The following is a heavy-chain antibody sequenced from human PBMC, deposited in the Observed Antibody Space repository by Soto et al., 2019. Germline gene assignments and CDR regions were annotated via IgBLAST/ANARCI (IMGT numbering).Heavy chain of an antibody. CDR1: GGSMNNGGYY. CDR3: ARRGGSSSRYYYYALDV. J-gene: IGHJ6*02. V-gene: IGHV4-31*03. D-gene: IGHD6-6*01. CDR2: IYSNGDT. Sequence: SETLSLTCSVSGGSMNNGGYYWSWIRQLPGKGLEWIGYIYSNGDTYYNPSLKSRLTISVDTSKNLFSLNLTSVTAADTAVYYCARRGGSSSRYYYYALDVWGQGTTVTVSS.